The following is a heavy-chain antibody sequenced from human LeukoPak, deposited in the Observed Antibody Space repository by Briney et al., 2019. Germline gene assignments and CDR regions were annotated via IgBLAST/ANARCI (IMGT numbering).Heavy chain of an antibody. CDR2: ISWDGGST. Sequence: GGSLRLSCAASGFTFDDYTMHWVRQAPGKGLEWVSLISWDGGSTYYADSVKGRFTISRDNSKNSLYLQMNSLRTEDTAVYYCAKPPMGRGVPEEQDAFDIWGQGTMVTVSS. CDR1: GFTFDDYT. J-gene: IGHJ3*02. D-gene: IGHD3-10*01. V-gene: IGHV3-43*01. CDR3: AKPPMGRGVPEEQDAFDI.